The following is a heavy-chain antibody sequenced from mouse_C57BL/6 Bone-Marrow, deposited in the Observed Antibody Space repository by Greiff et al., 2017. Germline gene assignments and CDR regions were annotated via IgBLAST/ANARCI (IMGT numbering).Heavy chain of an antibody. D-gene: IGHD1-1*01. CDR1: GYTFTSYW. CDR2: IDPSDSYT. V-gene: IGHV1-50*01. J-gene: IGHJ2*01. Sequence: VQLQQPGAELVKPGASVKLSCKASGYTFTSYWMQWVKQRPGQGLEWIGEIDPSDSYTNYNQKFKGKATLTVDTSSSTAYMQLSSLTSEDSAVYYCARGGPYDWGKGTTLTVSS. CDR3: ARGGPYD.